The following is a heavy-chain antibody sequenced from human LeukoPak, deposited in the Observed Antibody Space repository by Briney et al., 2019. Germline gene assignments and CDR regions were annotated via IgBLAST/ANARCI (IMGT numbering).Heavy chain of an antibody. CDR3: AKVFGGYSYGPRDDY. V-gene: IGHV3-48*03. CDR2: ISSSGSTI. D-gene: IGHD5-18*01. CDR1: GFTFSSYE. J-gene: IGHJ4*02. Sequence: GGSLRLSCAASGFTFSSYEMNWVRQAPGKGLEWVSYISSSGSTIYYADSVKGRFTISRDNAKNSLYLQMNSLRAEDTAVYYCAKVFGGYSYGPRDDYWGQGTLVTVSS.